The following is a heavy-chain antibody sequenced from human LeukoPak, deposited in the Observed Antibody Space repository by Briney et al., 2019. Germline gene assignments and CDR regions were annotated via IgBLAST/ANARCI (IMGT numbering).Heavy chain of an antibody. CDR3: AKSYYYDSPFDS. D-gene: IGHD3-22*01. CDR1: GFTFGRYA. Sequence: PGGSLRLSCAGAGFTFGRYAMTWVRQAPGKGLEWVSGISDSGASTYYAESVRGRFTISRDSSKSTMFLQMNSLRVEDTAIYYCAKSYYYDSPFDSWGQGTVVTASS. J-gene: IGHJ4*02. CDR2: ISDSGAST. V-gene: IGHV3-23*01.